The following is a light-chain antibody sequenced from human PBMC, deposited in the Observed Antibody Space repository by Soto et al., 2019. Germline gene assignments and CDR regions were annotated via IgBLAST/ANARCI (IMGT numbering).Light chain of an antibody. Sequence: QSALTQPRSLSGSPGHSVTISCTGTSGDVGGYDYVAWYQQRAGEAPQLMIYDVTKRPSGVPDRFSGSKSGNTAFLTISGLQSEDEADYYCSSYAGSYLWVFGGGTKLTVL. CDR2: DVT. J-gene: IGLJ3*02. CDR3: SSYAGSYLWV. CDR1: SGDVGGYDY. V-gene: IGLV2-11*01.